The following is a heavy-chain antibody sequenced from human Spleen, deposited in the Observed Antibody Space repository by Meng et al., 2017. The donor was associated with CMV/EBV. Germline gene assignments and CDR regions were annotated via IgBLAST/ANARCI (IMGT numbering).Heavy chain of an antibody. CDR1: GGSFSGAY. CDR3: ARDRKVWSGYPFIRGQFDP. CDR2: INDSGTT. D-gene: IGHD3-3*01. V-gene: IGHV4-34*01. Sequence: GSLRLSCAVYGGSFSGAYWSWIRQTPGRGLELIGEINDSGTTNYNPSLKSRVTISVDTSKKQFSLKLSSVTAADTAVYYCARDRKVWSGYPFIRGQFDPWGQGTLVTVSS. J-gene: IGHJ5*02.